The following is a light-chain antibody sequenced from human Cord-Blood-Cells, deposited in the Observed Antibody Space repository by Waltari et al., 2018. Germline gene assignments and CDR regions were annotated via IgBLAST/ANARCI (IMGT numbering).Light chain of an antibody. J-gene: IGKJ1*01. CDR2: GAS. CDR1: QSVSSN. CDR3: QQYNNWWT. V-gene: IGKV3-15*01. Sequence: EIVMTQSPATLSVSPGKRATLSSRASQSVSSNLAWYQQKPGQAPRLLIYGASTRATGIPARFSGSGSGTEFTLTVSSVQSEDFAVYDCQQYNNWWTFGQGTKVEIK.